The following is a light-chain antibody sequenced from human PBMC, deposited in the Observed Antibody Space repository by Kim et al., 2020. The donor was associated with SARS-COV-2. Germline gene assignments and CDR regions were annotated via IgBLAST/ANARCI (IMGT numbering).Light chain of an antibody. CDR3: QQRHSWPLT. CDR2: DVS. J-gene: IGKJ4*01. Sequence: EIVLTQSPATLSLSPGERATLSCRASQYINNYLAWYQQKRGQAPRLLIYDVSNRATGTPARFSGSGSGTDFTLTISSLEPEDFAVYYSQQRHSWPLTFGGGTKLEI. V-gene: IGKV3-11*01. CDR1: QYINNY.